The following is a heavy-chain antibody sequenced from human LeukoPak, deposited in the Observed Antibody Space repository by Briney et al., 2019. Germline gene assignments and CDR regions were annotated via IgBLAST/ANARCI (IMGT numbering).Heavy chain of an antibody. D-gene: IGHD2-21*01. Sequence: SETLSLTCTVSGYSISTGYYWDWIRQPPGKGLEWIGTFYHGGSTYYNPSLKSRVTISVDTSKNQFSLKLSSVTAADTAVYYCARQHQNWFDPWGQGTLVTVSS. CDR3: ARQHQNWFDP. CDR1: GYSISTGYY. V-gene: IGHV4-38-2*02. CDR2: FYHGGST. J-gene: IGHJ5*02.